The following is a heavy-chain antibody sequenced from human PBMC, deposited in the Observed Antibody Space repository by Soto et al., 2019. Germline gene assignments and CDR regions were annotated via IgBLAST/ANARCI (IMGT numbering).Heavy chain of an antibody. V-gene: IGHV1-2*04. J-gene: IGHJ6*02. Sequence: ASVKVSCKASGYTFTSYAMHWVRQAPGQGLEWMGWINPNSGGTNYAQKFQGWVTMTRDTSISTAYMELSSLRSEDTAVYYCARGPGTGMDVWGQGTTVTVSS. CDR2: INPNSGGT. CDR3: ARGPGTGMDV. D-gene: IGHD1-1*01. CDR1: GYTFTSYA.